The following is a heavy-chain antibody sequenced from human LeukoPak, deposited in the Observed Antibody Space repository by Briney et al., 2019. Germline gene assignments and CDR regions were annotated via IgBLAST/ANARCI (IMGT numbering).Heavy chain of an antibody. CDR1: GYTFTSYD. Sequence: ASVKVSCKASGYTFTSYDINWVRQATGQGLEWMGWMNTNRGNTGYAQKFQGRVTMTRNTSISTAYMELSSLRSEDTAVYYCARTYYDFWSGLYYYYYMDVWGKGTTVTVSS. CDR2: MNTNRGNT. J-gene: IGHJ6*03. D-gene: IGHD3-3*01. V-gene: IGHV1-8*01. CDR3: ARTYYDFWSGLYYYYYMDV.